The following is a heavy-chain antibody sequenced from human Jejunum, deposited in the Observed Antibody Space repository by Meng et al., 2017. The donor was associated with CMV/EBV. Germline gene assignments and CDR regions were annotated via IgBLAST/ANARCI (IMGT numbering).Heavy chain of an antibody. CDR3: AADISTAWFYY. CDR1: GDSISSGRHF. D-gene: IGHD2-2*01. Sequence: QGQVKGAGPGRVKPSETLSLTCTVSGDSISSGRHFWGWIRQAPGKGLEWIATIHYTETTHYNPSLKSRITISVDTSKNQISLKVNSVTAADTAMYYCAADISTAWFYYWGQGTLVTVSS. V-gene: IGHV4-39*07. J-gene: IGHJ4*02. CDR2: IHYTETT.